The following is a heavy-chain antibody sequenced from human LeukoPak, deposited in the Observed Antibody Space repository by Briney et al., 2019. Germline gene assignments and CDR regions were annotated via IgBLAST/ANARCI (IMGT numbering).Heavy chain of an antibody. J-gene: IGHJ4*02. CDR3: EKTPAENEDLDC. Sequence: GCSLRLSCALTGFTFSSYRMHSVRQAPGKGLDGVAFIRFDGSNKYYADSVTGRFPISRDNPKHTPYLQMNSLGRQGPAVYYCEKTPAENEDLDCWGQGTLVTVSS. CDR2: IRFDGSNK. D-gene: IGHD1-1*01. CDR1: GFTFSSYR. V-gene: IGHV3-30*02.